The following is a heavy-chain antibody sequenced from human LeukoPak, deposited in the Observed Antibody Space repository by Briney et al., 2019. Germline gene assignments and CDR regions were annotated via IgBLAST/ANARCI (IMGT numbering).Heavy chain of an antibody. J-gene: IGHJ4*02. D-gene: IGHD6-6*01. CDR1: GYTFISFG. CDR3: VRDLNSAARSFFDY. CDR2: ISVYTGNT. Sequence: ASXKVSCKASGYTFISFGFSWVRQAPGQGPEWMGWISVYTGNTNYAQRFQGRVTMTTDTSTSTAYMELRTLRSDDTAVYYCVRDLNSAARSFFDYWGPGTLVTVSS. V-gene: IGHV1-18*01.